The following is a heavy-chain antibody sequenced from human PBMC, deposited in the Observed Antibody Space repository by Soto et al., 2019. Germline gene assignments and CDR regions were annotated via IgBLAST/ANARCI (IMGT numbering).Heavy chain of an antibody. CDR3: ARARSSGRNDAFDI. D-gene: IGHD3-22*01. J-gene: IGHJ3*02. CDR1: GGSISSGGYS. CDR2: IYHSGST. Sequence: QLQLQESGSGLVKPSQTLSLTCAVSGGSISSGGYSWSWIRQPPGKVLEWIGYIYHSGSTYYNPSLKSRVTISVDRSKNQFSLKLSSVTAADTAVYYCARARSSGRNDAFDIWGQGTMVTVSS. V-gene: IGHV4-30-2*01.